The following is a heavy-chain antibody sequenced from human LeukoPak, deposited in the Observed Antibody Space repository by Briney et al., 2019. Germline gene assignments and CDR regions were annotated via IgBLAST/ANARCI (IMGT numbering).Heavy chain of an antibody. D-gene: IGHD3-22*01. CDR1: GGSFSGYY. J-gene: IGHJ6*03. Sequence: PSETLSLTCAVYGGSFSGYYWSWIRQPPGKGLEWIGYIYYSGSTNYNPSLKSRVTISVDTSKNQFSLKLSSVTAADTAVYYCARYDSSGTYYYYYYMDVWGKGTTVTVSS. CDR2: IYYSGST. CDR3: ARYDSSGTYYYYYYMDV. V-gene: IGHV4-59*01.